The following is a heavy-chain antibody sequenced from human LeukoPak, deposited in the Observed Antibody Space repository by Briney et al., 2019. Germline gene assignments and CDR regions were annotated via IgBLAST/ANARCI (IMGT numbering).Heavy chain of an antibody. J-gene: IGHJ4*02. V-gene: IGHV4-39*01. D-gene: IGHD2-15*01. CDR2: MYYSGTT. Sequence: SETLSLTCTVSGGYISTNSYYWGWVRQPPGKGLEWIGSMYYSGTTYYNPSLKSRVTISVDTSKNQFSLKLSSLTAADTAVYYCAATATPGHYFDYWGQGSLVTVSS. CDR1: GGYISTNSYY. CDR3: AATATPGHYFDY.